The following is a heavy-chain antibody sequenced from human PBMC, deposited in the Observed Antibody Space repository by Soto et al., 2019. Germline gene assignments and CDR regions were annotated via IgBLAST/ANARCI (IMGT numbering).Heavy chain of an antibody. CDR3: ARFSRGDYGYPSYFDV. Sequence: PSETLSLTCTVSGGSISSYYWSWIRQPPGKGLEWIGYIYYSGSTNYNPSLKSRVTISVDTSKNQFSLKLSSVTAADTAVYYCARFSRGDYGYPSYFDVCGQGTLVTGSS. J-gene: IGHJ4*02. CDR1: GGSISSYY. D-gene: IGHD3-10*01. V-gene: IGHV4-59*01. CDR2: IYYSGST.